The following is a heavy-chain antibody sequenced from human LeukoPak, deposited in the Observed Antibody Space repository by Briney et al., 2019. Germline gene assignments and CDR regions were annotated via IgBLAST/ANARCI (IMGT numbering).Heavy chain of an antibody. J-gene: IGHJ4*02. D-gene: IGHD6-13*01. CDR2: QNPNSRVT. V-gene: IGHV1-2*02. CDR1: GYIFTDNY. Sequence: ASVKEFCKPSGYIFTDNYFHWVRQAACQGPEWVGWQNPNSRVTVYAQNVQGRVTMTRDTSISTAYMELSSLTSDDTAVYYCPREAGNSWFDYWGQGSLVTVSS. CDR3: PREAGNSWFDY.